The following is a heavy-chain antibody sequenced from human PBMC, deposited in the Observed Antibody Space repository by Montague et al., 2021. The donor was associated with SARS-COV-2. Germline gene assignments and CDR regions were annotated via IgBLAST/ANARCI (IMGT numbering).Heavy chain of an antibody. Sequence: SETLSLTCDVYGGSFSSYWSWISQPPGGGLEWVVQISHGGGTNYXPSLQSRVTISVDASTNQVSLKLRSVAAADTAVYYWASHYGGGRCYFGMDVWGQGTPVTVSS. J-gene: IGHJ6*02. V-gene: IGHV4-34*01. CDR2: ISHGGGT. CDR1: GGSFSSY. CDR3: ASHYGGGRCYFGMDV. D-gene: IGHD2-15*01.